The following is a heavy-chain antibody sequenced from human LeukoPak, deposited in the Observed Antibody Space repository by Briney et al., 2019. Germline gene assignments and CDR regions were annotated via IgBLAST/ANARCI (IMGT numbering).Heavy chain of an antibody. CDR2: IRSKANNYAT. Sequence: GSLRLSCAASGFTLSGSVMHWVRQASGKGLEWVGRIRSKANNYATAYVASVKGRFTISRDDSKNTAFLQMNSLKTEDTAVYYCTSNYCSGGSCYLYWGQGTLVTVSS. V-gene: IGHV3-73*01. CDR3: TSNYCSGGSCYLY. J-gene: IGHJ4*02. CDR1: GFTLSGSV. D-gene: IGHD2-15*01.